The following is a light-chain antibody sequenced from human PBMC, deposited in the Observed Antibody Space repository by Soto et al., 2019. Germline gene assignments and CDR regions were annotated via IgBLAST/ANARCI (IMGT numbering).Light chain of an antibody. CDR1: QSISSW. V-gene: IGKV1-5*03. CDR2: KAS. Sequence: DIQMTQSPSTLSASVGDRVTITCRASQSISSWLAWYQQKPGKAPKLLIYKASSLESGVPSRFSGSGSVTDFTLTISSLQPDDFATYYCQQYNSYSRYTFGQATKLYIK. J-gene: IGKJ2*01. CDR3: QQYNSYSRYT.